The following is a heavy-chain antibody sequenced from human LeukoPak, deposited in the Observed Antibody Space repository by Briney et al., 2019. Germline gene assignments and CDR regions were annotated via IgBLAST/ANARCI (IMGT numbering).Heavy chain of an antibody. Sequence: PGGSLRLSCAASGFTFSSYAMSWVRQAPGKGLEWVSAISGSGGSTYYVDSVKGRFTISRDNSKNTLYLQMNSLRAEDTAVYYCAKGSVEMATISLFDYWGQGTLVTVSS. V-gene: IGHV3-23*01. J-gene: IGHJ4*02. D-gene: IGHD5-24*01. CDR2: ISGSGGST. CDR3: AKGSVEMATISLFDY. CDR1: GFTFSSYA.